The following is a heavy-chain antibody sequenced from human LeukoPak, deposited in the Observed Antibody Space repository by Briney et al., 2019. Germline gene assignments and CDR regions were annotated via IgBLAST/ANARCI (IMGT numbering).Heavy chain of an antibody. D-gene: IGHD2-2*01. Sequence: PGGSLRLSCAASGFTFSSYSMNWVRQAPGKGLEWVSSISSSSYIYYADSVKGRFTISRDNAKNSLYLQMNSLRAEDTAVYYCARRPVVVPAADYWGQGTLVTVSS. CDR1: GFTFSSYS. CDR2: ISSSSYI. CDR3: ARRPVVVPAADY. V-gene: IGHV3-21*01. J-gene: IGHJ4*02.